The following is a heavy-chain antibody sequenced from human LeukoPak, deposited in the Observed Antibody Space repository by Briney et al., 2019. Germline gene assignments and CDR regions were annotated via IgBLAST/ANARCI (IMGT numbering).Heavy chain of an antibody. V-gene: IGHV4-4*07. CDR1: GASISSYY. CDR3: ARTADYGSGIAYFSP. J-gene: IGHJ5*02. Sequence: SETLSLTCTVSGASISSYYWSWIRQPAGKGLEWIGRIYTSGSTNYNPSLKSRVTMSVDTSKNQFSLKLSSVTAADTAVYYCARTADYGSGIAYFSPWGQGTLVTVSS. D-gene: IGHD3-10*01. CDR2: IYTSGST.